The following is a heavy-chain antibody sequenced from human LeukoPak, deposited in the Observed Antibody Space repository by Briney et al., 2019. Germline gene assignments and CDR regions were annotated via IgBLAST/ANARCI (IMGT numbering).Heavy chain of an antibody. CDR2: FVPEDDET. Sequence: ASVKVSCKVSGYTLTELSMHWVRQAPGKGLEWMGGFVPEDDETIYAQSFQGRVTMTEDTSTDTAYMELSSLRSEDTAMYYCATIAPGDLFDSWGQGTLVTVSS. D-gene: IGHD7-27*01. CDR3: ATIAPGDLFDS. CDR1: GYTLTELS. J-gene: IGHJ4*02. V-gene: IGHV1-24*01.